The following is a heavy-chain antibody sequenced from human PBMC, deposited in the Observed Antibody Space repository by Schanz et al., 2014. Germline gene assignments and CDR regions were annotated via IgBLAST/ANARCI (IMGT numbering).Heavy chain of an antibody. Sequence: EVQLVESGGSVVRPGGSLRLSCAASGFTFDDYGMSWVRQAPGKGLEWVAFLSFDSRHIYYADSVKGRFTISRDNAKSSLHLQMNSLRADDTAVYYCARDGVAATTDFEYWGQGALVTVSS. CDR2: LSFDSRHI. D-gene: IGHD1-1*01. CDR1: GFTFDDYG. CDR3: ARDGVAATTDFEY. J-gene: IGHJ4*02. V-gene: IGHV3-21*06.